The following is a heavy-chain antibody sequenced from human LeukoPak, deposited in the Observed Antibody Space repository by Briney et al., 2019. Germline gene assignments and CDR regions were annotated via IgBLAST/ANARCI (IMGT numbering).Heavy chain of an antibody. V-gene: IGHV4-34*01. CDR2: INHSGST. J-gene: IGHJ4*02. Sequence: SETLSLTCAVYGGSFSGYYWSWIRQPPGKGLEWIGEINHSGSTNYNPSLKSRVTISVDTSKNQFSLKLSSVTAADTAVYYCARGSRSRGYYYGSGSYYLFDYWGQGTLVTVSS. D-gene: IGHD3-10*01. CDR1: GGSFSGYY. CDR3: ARGSRSRGYYYGSGSYYLFDY.